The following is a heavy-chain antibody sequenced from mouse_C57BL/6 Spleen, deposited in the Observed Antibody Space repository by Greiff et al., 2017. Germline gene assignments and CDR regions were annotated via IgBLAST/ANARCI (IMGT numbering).Heavy chain of an antibody. J-gene: IGHJ2*01. CDR1: GYAFSSSW. Sequence: VQLKQSGPELVKPGASVKISCKASGYAFSSSWMNWVKQRPGQGLEWIGRIYPGDGDTNYNGKFKGKATLTAYKSSSPAYMQLSSLTSEDSSVYVGARRNGSRLYYFDYGGQGTTLTVSS. D-gene: IGHD1-1*01. CDR3: ARRNGSRLYYFDY. V-gene: IGHV1-82*01. CDR2: IYPGDGDT.